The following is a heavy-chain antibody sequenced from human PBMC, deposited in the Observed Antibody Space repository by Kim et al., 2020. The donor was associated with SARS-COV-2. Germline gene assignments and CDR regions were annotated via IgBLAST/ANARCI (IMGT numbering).Heavy chain of an antibody. Sequence: GGSLRLSCVASGFTFSSSWMSWVRQAPGKGLEWVANIETDGSAQYYVDSVKGRFTISRDNAKNSLYLQMNSLRAEDTAVYYCVRDDPGYGGYRYWAQGTLVTVSS. CDR1: GFTFSSSW. D-gene: IGHD5-12*01. J-gene: IGHJ4*02. V-gene: IGHV3-7*01. CDR2: IETDGSAQ. CDR3: VRDDPGYGGYRY.